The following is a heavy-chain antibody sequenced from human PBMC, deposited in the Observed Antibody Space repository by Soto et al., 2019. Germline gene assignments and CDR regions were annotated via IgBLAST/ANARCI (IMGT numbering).Heavy chain of an antibody. V-gene: IGHV4-34*01. CDR2: INHSGST. J-gene: IGHJ3*02. CDR1: GGSFSGYY. D-gene: IGHD6-19*01. CDR3: ARGPPGIAVAYAFDI. Sequence: PSETLSLTCAVYGGSFSGYYWSWIRQPPGKGLEWIGEINHSGSTNYDPSLKSRVTISVDTSKNQFSLKLSSVTAADTAVCYCARGPPGIAVAYAFDIWGQGTMVTVSS.